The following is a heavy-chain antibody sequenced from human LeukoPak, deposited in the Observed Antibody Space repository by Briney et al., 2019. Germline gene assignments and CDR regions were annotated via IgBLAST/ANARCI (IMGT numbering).Heavy chain of an antibody. D-gene: IGHD5-18*01. CDR2: IYHSGST. Sequence: SETLSLTCTVSGYSISSGYYWGWIRQPPGKGLEWIGSIYHSGSTYYNLSLKSRVTISVDTSKNQFSLKLSSVTAADTAVYYCARVPRGGDTAMVSNYYYYGMDVWGQGTTVTVSS. J-gene: IGHJ6*02. V-gene: IGHV4-38-2*02. CDR3: ARVPRGGDTAMVSNYYYYGMDV. CDR1: GYSISSGYY.